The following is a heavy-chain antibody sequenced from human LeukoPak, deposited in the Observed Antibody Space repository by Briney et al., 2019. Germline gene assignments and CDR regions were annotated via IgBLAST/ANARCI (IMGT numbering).Heavy chain of an antibody. V-gene: IGHV3-33*01. J-gene: IGHJ4*02. D-gene: IGHD1-26*01. CDR1: GFTFSSYG. CDR3: ARGIVGYYPDYFDY. Sequence: GGSLRLSCAASGFTFSSYGMHWVRQAPGKGLECVAVIWNDGTNKYYADSVKGRFTISRDNSKNTLYLQMNSLRAEDTAVYYCARGIVGYYPDYFDYWGQGTLVTVSS. CDR2: IWNDGTNK.